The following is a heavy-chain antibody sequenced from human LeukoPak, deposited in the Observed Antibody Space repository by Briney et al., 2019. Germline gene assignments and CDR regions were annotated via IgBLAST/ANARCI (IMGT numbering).Heavy chain of an antibody. CDR3: ARAFGELFPEYFQH. D-gene: IGHD3-10*01. CDR2: ISSSGSTI. J-gene: IGHJ1*01. Sequence: GGSLRLSCAASGFTFSDYYMSWIRQAPGKGLEWVSYISSSGSTIYYADSVKGRFTISRDNAKNSLYLQMNSLRAEDTAVYSCARAFGELFPEYFQHWGQGTLVTVSS. CDR1: GFTFSDYY. V-gene: IGHV3-11*01.